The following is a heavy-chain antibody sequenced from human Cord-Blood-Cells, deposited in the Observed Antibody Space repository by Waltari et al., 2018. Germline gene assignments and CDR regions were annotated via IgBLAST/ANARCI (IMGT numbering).Heavy chain of an antibody. V-gene: IGHV3-30-3*01. CDR2: ISYDGSNK. CDR3: ARGLRVVTLDY. Sequence: QVQLVESGGGVVQPGRSLGLSCAASGFPFSSYAMHWVRQAPGKGLEWVAVISYDGSNKYYADSVKGRFTISRDNSKNTLYLQMNSLRAEDTAVYYCARGLRVVTLDYWGQGTLVTVSS. J-gene: IGHJ4*02. D-gene: IGHD2-21*02. CDR1: GFPFSSYA.